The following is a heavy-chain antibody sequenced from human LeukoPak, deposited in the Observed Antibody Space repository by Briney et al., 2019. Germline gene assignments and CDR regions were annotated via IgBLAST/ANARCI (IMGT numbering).Heavy chain of an antibody. J-gene: IGHJ4*02. CDR1: GFIFSSKN. CDR2: ISGSSSTI. CDR3: VIREAVTTAFDY. Sequence: TGGSLRLSCVASGFIFSSKNMNWVRQAPGKGLEWISSISGSSSTIYYADSVKGRFTISRDNAKNSVYLQMNSLRDEDTAVYYCVIREAVTTAFDYWGQGTLVTVSS. D-gene: IGHD4-11*01. V-gene: IGHV3-48*02.